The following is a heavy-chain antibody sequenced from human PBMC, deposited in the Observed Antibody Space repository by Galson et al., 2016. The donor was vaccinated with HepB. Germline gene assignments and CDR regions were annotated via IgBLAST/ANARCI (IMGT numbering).Heavy chain of an antibody. CDR1: GSRFSTSW. Sequence: SLRLSCAASGSRFSTSWMSWVRQAPGKGLEWVANIKQDGSEKNYVDSVKGRFTISRDNAENSLYLHMNSLTTGDTAVYYCASYIVGVTRYFFDNWGQGTLVTVSS. CDR3: ASYIVGVTRYFFDN. V-gene: IGHV3-7*01. CDR2: IKQDGSEK. D-gene: IGHD1-26*01. J-gene: IGHJ4*02.